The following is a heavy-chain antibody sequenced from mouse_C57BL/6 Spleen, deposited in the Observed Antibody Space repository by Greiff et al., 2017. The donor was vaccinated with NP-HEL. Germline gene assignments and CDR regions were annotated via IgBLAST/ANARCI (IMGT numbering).Heavy chain of an antibody. Sequence: EVKLEESGGGLVQPGGSMKLSCVASGFTFSNYWMNWVRQSPEKGLEWGAQIRLKSDNYATHYAESVKGRFTISRDDSKSSVYLQMNNLRAEDTGIYYCTREYDYDVAYWGQGTLVTVSA. CDR1: GFTFSNYW. CDR2: IRLKSDNYAT. V-gene: IGHV6-3*01. J-gene: IGHJ3*01. CDR3: TREYDYDVAY. D-gene: IGHD2-4*01.